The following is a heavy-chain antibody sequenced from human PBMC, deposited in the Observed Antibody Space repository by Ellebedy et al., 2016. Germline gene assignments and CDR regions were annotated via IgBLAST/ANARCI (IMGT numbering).Heavy chain of an antibody. D-gene: IGHD6-19*01. V-gene: IGHV3-30*03. Sequence: GESLKISCAASGFTFSSYGMHWVRQAPGKGLEWVAVISYDGSNKYYADSVKGRFTISRDNSKNTLYLQMNSLRAEDTAVYYCARVANIAVAGRAGPFDYWGQGTLVTVSS. J-gene: IGHJ4*02. CDR3: ARVANIAVAGRAGPFDY. CDR2: ISYDGSNK. CDR1: GFTFSSYG.